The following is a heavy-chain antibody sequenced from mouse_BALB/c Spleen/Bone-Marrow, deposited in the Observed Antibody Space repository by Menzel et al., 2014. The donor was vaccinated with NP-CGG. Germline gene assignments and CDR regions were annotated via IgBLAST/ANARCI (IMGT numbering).Heavy chain of an antibody. Sequence: VQLVESGPGLVAPSESLSITCTVSGFSLTGYGVNWVRQPPGKGLEWLGLIWGDGSTDYNSTPKSRLSVSKDDSKSQVFLKMHSLITDDTATYYCAELIYHDYSYHPMDYWGQGTSVTVSS. J-gene: IGHJ4*01. D-gene: IGHD2-4*01. CDR3: AELIYHDYSYHPMDY. CDR1: GFSLTGYG. CDR2: IWGDGST. V-gene: IGHV2-6-7*01.